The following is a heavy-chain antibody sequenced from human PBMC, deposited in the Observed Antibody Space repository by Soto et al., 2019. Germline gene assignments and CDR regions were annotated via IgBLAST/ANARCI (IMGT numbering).Heavy chain of an antibody. CDR2: IKQDGSEK. D-gene: IGHD3-22*01. Sequence: EVQLVESGGGLVQPGGSLRLSCAASGFTFSSHWMSWVRQAPGKGLEWVANIKQDGSEKYYVDSVKGRFTISRDNAKNSLYLQMNSLRAEDTAVYYCARDRVPVVVITPGYFDYWGQGTLVTVSS. CDR1: GFTFSSHW. CDR3: ARDRVPVVVITPGYFDY. V-gene: IGHV3-7*03. J-gene: IGHJ4*02.